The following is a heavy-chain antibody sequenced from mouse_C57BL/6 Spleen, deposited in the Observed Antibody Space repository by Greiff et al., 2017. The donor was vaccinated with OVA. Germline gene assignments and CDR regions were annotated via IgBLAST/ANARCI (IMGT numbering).Heavy chain of an antibody. D-gene: IGHD2-4*01. CDR3: AREGSSTMIKDAWFAY. CDR1: GYAFTNYL. V-gene: IGHV1-54*01. CDR2: INPGSGGT. Sequence: QVQLQQSGAELVRPGTSVKVSCKASGYAFTNYLIEWVKQRPGQGLEWIGVINPGSGGTNYNEKFKGKATLTADKSSSTAYMQLSSLTSEDSAVYFCAREGSSTMIKDAWFAYWGQGTLVTVSA. J-gene: IGHJ3*01.